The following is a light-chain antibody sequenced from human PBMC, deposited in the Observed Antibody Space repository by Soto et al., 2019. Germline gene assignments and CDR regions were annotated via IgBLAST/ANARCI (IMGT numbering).Light chain of an antibody. J-gene: IGKJ4*01. V-gene: IGKV1-17*03. CDR3: LQHNSYPLT. CDR2: GAS. CDR1: QGISNY. Sequence: DIQMTQSPSAMSASVGDRVTITCQASQGISNYLAWFQQKPGKVPKRLIYGASSLQGGVPSRFSGSGSGTEFTLTISSLQPEDFATYYCLQHNSYPLTFGGGTKVDIK.